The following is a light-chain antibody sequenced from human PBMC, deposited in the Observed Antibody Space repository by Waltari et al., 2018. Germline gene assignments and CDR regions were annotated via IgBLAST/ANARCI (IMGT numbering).Light chain of an antibody. CDR1: QSISTW. V-gene: IGKV1-5*03. J-gene: IGKJ1*01. CDR2: KAS. Sequence: DIQMTQPPPTLSASIGDRVTITCGASQSISTWLALYQQRPGKAPNLLIYKASALESGAPSRFSGSGSATDFTLTISSLQPDDFATYYCQQYNSFPWTFGQGTKVEIK. CDR3: QQYNSFPWT.